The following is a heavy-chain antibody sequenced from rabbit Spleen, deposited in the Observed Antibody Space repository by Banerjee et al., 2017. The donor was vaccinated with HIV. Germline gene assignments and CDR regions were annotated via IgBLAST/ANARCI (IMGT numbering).Heavy chain of an antibody. J-gene: IGHJ4*01. CDR3: ARDLVGVIGWNFNL. CDR2: INTATGKA. D-gene: IGHD1-1*01. V-gene: IGHV1S45*01. Sequence: EQLVESGGGLVKPEGSLTLTCKASGFSFSDRDVMCWVRQAPGKGLEWIACINTATGKAVYASWAKGRFTISKTSSNTVTLQMTSLTAADTATCFCARDLVGVIGWNFNLWGQGTLVTVS. CDR1: GFSFSDRDV.